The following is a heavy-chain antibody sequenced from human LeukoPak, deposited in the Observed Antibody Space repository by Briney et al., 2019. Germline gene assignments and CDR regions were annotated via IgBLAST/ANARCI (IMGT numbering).Heavy chain of an antibody. J-gene: IGHJ5*02. D-gene: IGHD3/OR15-3a*01. CDR1: GGSFSGYY. V-gene: IGHV4-34*01. CDR2: INHSGST. Sequence: PSETLSLTCAVYGGSFSGYYWSWIRQPPGKGLEWIGEINHSGSTNYNPSLKSRVTISVDTSKNQFSLKLSSVTAADTAVYYCARRRARRTDNWFDPWGQGTLVTVSS. CDR3: ARRRARRTDNWFDP.